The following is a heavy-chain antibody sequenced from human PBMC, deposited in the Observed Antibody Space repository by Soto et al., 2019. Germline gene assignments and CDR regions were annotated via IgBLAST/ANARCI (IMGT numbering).Heavy chain of an antibody. CDR2: IYPGDSDT. Sequence: PGESLKISCKVSGYSFTSYWIGWVRQMPGKGLEWMGIIYPGDSDTRYSPSFQGQVTISADKSISTAYLQWSSLKASDTAMYYCAIRLLSPEDAFVIWGQGTMVTVS. CDR3: AIRLLSPEDAFVI. CDR1: GYSFTSYW. J-gene: IGHJ3*02. V-gene: IGHV5-51*01.